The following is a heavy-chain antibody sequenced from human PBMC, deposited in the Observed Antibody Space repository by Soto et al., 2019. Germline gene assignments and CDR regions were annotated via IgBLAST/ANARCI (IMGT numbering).Heavy chain of an antibody. J-gene: IGHJ6*02. CDR3: ARDRPTRGYGSGSPLTELYYYGMDV. CDR1: GFTFSSYD. D-gene: IGHD3-10*01. CDR2: ISSSSSYI. V-gene: IGHV3-48*03. Sequence: EVQLVESGGGLVQPGGSLRLSCAASGFTFSSYDMNWVRQAPGKGLEWVSYISSSSSYIYYADSVKGRFTISRDNAKNSLYLQMNSLRAEDTAVYYCARDRPTRGYGSGSPLTELYYYGMDVWGQGTTVTVSS.